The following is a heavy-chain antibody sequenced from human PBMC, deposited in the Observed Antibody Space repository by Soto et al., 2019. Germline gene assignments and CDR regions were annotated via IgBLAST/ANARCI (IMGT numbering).Heavy chain of an antibody. V-gene: IGHV4-59*08. D-gene: IGHD6-19*01. J-gene: IGHJ4*02. CDR3: ARHKLWGSWIPVAGTFDY. CDR2: IYYSGST. CDR1: GGSISSYY. Sequence: QVQLQESGPGLVKPSETLSLTCTVSGGSISSYYWSWIRQSPGKGLEWIGYIYYSGSTNYNPSLKSRLTIAVNMNKKQFALKLTSVTPADTAVYYCARHKLWGSWIPVAGTFDYWGQGFLVTVSP.